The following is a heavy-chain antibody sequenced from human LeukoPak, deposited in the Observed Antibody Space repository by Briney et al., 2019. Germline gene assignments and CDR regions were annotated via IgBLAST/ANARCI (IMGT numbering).Heavy chain of an antibody. J-gene: IGHJ6*02. CDR1: GYTFTGYY. CDR2: INPNSGGT. Sequence: ASVKVSCKASGYTFTGYYMHWVQQAPGQGLEWMGWINPNSGGTNYAQKFQGRVTMTRDTSISTAYMELSRLRSDDTAVYYCARDQYCSSTSCYFYYYYGMDVWGQGTTVTVSS. V-gene: IGHV1-2*02. CDR3: ARDQYCSSTSCYFYYYYGMDV. D-gene: IGHD2-2*01.